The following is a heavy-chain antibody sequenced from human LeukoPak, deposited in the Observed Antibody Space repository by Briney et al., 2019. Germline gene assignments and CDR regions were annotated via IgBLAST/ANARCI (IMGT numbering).Heavy chain of an antibody. D-gene: IGHD1-14*01. CDR1: GFTFSSSW. J-gene: IGHJ1*01. CDR2: IKEDGSEK. Sequence: PGGSLRLSCAASGFTFSSSWMSWVRQAPGKGLEWVANIKEDGSEKHYADSVKGRFTISRENAKNSLHLQMNSLRAEDTAVYYCARDRYFQYWGQGTLVTVSS. CDR3: ARDRYFQY. V-gene: IGHV3-7*01.